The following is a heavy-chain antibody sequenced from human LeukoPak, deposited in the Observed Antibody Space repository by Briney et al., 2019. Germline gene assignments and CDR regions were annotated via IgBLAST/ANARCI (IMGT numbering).Heavy chain of an antibody. V-gene: IGHV4-61*01. CDR1: GGSISSGSYY. D-gene: IGHD6-13*01. Sequence: NPSQTLSLTCTVSGGSISSGSYYWSWIRQPPGKGLEWIGYIYYSGSTNYNPSLKSRVTISVDTSKNQFSLKLSSVTAADTAVYYCARLNSSSWSFYYYYGMDVWGQGTTVTVSS. CDR2: IYYSGST. CDR3: ARLNSSSWSFYYYYGMDV. J-gene: IGHJ6*02.